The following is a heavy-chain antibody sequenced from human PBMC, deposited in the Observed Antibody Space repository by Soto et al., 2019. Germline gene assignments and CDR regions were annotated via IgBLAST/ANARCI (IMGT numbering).Heavy chain of an antibody. D-gene: IGHD6-19*01. CDR3: AKDGGYSSGWSRGYGMDV. J-gene: IGHJ6*02. CDR2: ISYDGSNK. V-gene: IGHV3-30*18. Sequence: QVQLVESGGGVVQPGRSLRLSCAASGFTFSSYGMHWVRQAPGKGLAWVAVISYDGSNKSYADSVKGRFTISRDNSKNTMYLQMNSLRAEDTAGYYCAKDGGYSSGWSRGYGMDVWGQGTTVTVSS. CDR1: GFTFSSYG.